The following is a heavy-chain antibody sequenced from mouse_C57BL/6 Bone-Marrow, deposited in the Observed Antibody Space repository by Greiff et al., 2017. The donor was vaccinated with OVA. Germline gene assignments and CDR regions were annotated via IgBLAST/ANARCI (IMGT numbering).Heavy chain of an antibody. D-gene: IGHD1-1*01. CDR3: ARPDYYGSPHFDY. V-gene: IGHV1-59*01. Sequence: QVQLQQPGAELVRPGTSVKLSCKASGYTFTSYWMHWVKQRPGQGLEWIGVIDPSDSYTNYNQKFKGKATLTVDTSSSTAYMQLSGLTSEDSAVYYCARPDYYGSPHFDYWGQGTTLTVSS. CDR1: GYTFTSYW. J-gene: IGHJ2*01. CDR2: IDPSDSYT.